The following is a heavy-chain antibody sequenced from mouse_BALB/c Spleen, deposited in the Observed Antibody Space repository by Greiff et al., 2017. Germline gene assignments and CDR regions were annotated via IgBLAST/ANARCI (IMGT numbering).Heavy chain of an antibody. Sequence: EVKLVESGGGLVQPGGSRKLSCAASGFTFSSFGMHWVRQAPEKGLEWVAYISSGSSTIYYADTVKGRFTISRDNPKNTLFLQMTSLRSEDTAMYYCARFWGNYAMDYWGQGTSVTVSS. V-gene: IGHV5-17*02. J-gene: IGHJ4*01. CDR2: ISSGSSTI. CDR1: GFTFSSFG. CDR3: ARFWGNYAMDY.